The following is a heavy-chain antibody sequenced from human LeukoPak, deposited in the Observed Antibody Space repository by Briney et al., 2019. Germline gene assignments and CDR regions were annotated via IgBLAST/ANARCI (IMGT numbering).Heavy chain of an antibody. CDR1: GYSISSGYF. Sequence: SETLSLTCSISGYSISSGYFWGWIRQPPGKGLEWIGNIHHDGITYYNPSLKSRVTISLDPSKNQFSLKLTSVAAADTALYYCARVHYYDASDYSTSNWFDPWGQGTLVTVSS. V-gene: IGHV4-38-2*02. D-gene: IGHD3-22*01. CDR2: IHHDGIT. CDR3: ARVHYYDASDYSTSNWFDP. J-gene: IGHJ5*02.